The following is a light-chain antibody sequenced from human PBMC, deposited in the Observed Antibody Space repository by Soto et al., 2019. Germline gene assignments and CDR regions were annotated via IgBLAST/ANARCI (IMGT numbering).Light chain of an antibody. CDR2: KNN. CDR1: SSNIGSHS. CDR3: AAWDDSLNGPV. J-gene: IGLJ3*02. Sequence: QSALTQPPSASGTPGQTVTISCSGSSSNIGSHSVNWYQQLPGTAPKLIIYKNNQRPSGVPDRFSDSKSGTSASLAISGLQSGDEADYYCAAWDDSLNGPVFGGGTQLTVL. V-gene: IGLV1-44*01.